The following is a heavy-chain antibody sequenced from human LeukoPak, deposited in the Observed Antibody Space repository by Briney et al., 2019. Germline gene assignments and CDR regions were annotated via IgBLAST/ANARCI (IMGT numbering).Heavy chain of an antibody. CDR1: GYTFTGYY. V-gene: IGHV1-2*02. Sequence: GASVKVSCKASGYTFTGYYMHWVRQAPGQGLEWMGWINPNSGGTNYAQKFQGRVTMTRDTSISAAYMELSRLRFDDTAIYYCARVTPPSSWGQGTQVTVSS. J-gene: IGHJ4*02. CDR3: ARVTPPSS. CDR2: INPNSGGT.